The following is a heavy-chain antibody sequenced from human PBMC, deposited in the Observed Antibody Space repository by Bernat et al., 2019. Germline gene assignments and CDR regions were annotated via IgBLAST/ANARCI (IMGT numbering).Heavy chain of an antibody. D-gene: IGHD6-13*01. CDR2: IYSGGST. Sequence: EVQLVETGGGLIQPGGSLRLSCAASGFTVSSNYMSWVRQAPVKGLEWVSVIYSGGSTYYADSVKGRFTISRDNSKNTLYLQMNSLRAEDTAVYYCARGIAAGNDAFDIWGQGTMVTVSS. CDR3: ARGIAAGNDAFDI. CDR1: GFTVSSNY. J-gene: IGHJ3*02. V-gene: IGHV3-53*02.